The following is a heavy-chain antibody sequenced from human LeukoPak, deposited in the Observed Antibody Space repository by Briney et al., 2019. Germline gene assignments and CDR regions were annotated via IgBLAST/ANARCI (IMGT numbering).Heavy chain of an antibody. CDR3: AREGLVGATDY. CDR2: ISSNGGST. V-gene: IGHV3-64*01. CDR1: GFAFSSYA. D-gene: IGHD1-26*01. J-gene: IGHJ4*02. Sequence: GGSRRLSCAAAGFAFSSYAMHWVRQAPGKGLEYVSAISSNGGSTYYANSVKGRFTISRDNSKNTLYLQMGSLRAEDMAVYYCAREGLVGATDYWGQGTLVTVSS.